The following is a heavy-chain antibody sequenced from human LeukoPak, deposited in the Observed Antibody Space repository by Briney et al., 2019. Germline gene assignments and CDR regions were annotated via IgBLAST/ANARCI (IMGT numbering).Heavy chain of an antibody. V-gene: IGHV4-4*07. CDR1: GGSISGYY. J-gene: IGHJ4*02. CDR3: ARHRRSAGVVRY. Sequence: SETLSLTCTVSGGSISGYYWSWIRQPAGKGLEWIGRIYTSGSTEYNPSLKSRVTMSVDTSKNQFSLKLSSVTAADTAVYYCARHRRSAGVVRYWGQGTLVTVSS. CDR2: IYTSGST. D-gene: IGHD3-3*01.